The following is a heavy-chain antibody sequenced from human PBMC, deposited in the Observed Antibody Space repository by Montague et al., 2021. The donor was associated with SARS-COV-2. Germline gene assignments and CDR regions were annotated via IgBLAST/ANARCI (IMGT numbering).Heavy chain of an antibody. V-gene: IGHV4-59*08. J-gene: IGHJ3*02. CDR3: AKQALTRYCNSTNCFGAAFDI. D-gene: IGHD2-2*01. CDR1: GVSISSYY. CDR2: IYYSGST. Sequence: SETLSLTCTVSGVSISSYYWTWIRQPPGKGLEWIGFIYYSGSTNYNPSLKSRVTISLDTSKNQFSLKLSSVTAADTAVYYCAKQALTRYCNSTNCFGAAFDIWGQGTMVTVSS.